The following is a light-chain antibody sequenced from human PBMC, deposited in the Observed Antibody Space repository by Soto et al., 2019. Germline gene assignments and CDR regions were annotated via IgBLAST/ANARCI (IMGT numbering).Light chain of an antibody. CDR3: QQRLHWPIT. V-gene: IGKV3D-20*02. J-gene: IGKJ5*01. CDR2: GAS. CDR1: QSVSNNY. Sequence: EIVLTQSPGTLSLSPGERATLSCRASQSVSNNYLAWYQQKPGQAPRLLIYGASNRATGIPDRFSGSGSGTDFTLTISSLEPEDFAVYYCQQRLHWPITFGQGTRLEIK.